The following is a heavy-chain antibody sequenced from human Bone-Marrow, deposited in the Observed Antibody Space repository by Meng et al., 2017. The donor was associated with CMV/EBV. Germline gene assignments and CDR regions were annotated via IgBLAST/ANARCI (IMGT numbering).Heavy chain of an antibody. V-gene: IGHV3-48*04. Sequence: GGSLRLSCAVSGFTFSSYAMSWVRQAPGKGLEWVSYISSSGSTIYYADSVKGRFTISRDNAKNSLFLQMNSLRAEDTAVYYCARGISVPGSGYYYGMDVWGQGTTVPVPS. J-gene: IGHJ6*02. CDR1: GFTFSSYA. D-gene: IGHD6-19*01. CDR3: ARGISVPGSGYYYGMDV. CDR2: ISSSGSTI.